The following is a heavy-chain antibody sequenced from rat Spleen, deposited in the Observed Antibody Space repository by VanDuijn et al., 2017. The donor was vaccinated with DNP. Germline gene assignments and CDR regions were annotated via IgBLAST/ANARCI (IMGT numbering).Heavy chain of an antibody. CDR1: GFIFSNYW. CDR3: TRQLGLDY. Sequence: EVKLVESGGGPVQPGRSLKLSCVASGFIFSNYWMTWIRQAPGKGLEWVASITNTGGSTYYRDSVKGRFTISRDNAKSSLYLQMDSLRSEDTATYYCTRQLGLDYWGQGVMVTVSS. D-gene: IGHD5-1*01. V-gene: IGHV5-31*01. CDR2: ITNTGGST. J-gene: IGHJ2*01.